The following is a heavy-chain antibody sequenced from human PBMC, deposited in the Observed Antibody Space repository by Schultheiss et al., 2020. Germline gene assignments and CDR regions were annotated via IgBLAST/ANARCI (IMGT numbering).Heavy chain of an antibody. Sequence: GGSLRLSCKGSGYSFTSYWIGWVRQMPGKGLEWMGIIYPGDSDTRYSPSFQGQVTISADKSISTAYLQWSSLKASDTAMYYCARHYRPHLDRGWFDPWGQGTLVTVSS. D-gene: IGHD3-22*01. V-gene: IGHV5-51*01. J-gene: IGHJ5*02. CDR2: IYPGDSDT. CDR1: GYSFTSYW. CDR3: ARHYRPHLDRGWFDP.